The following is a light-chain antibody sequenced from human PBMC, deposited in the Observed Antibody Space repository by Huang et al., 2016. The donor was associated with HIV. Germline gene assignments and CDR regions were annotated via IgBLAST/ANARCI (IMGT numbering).Light chain of an antibody. CDR2: KVS. CDR3: MQGIHRPYT. CDR1: QRLVYSDGDTY. J-gene: IGKJ2*01. V-gene: IGKV2-30*01. Sequence: VVLTQSQLSLPVTLGQPASISCRSGQRLVYSDGDTYLNWFQQRPGQSPRRLIYKVSNRDSGLPDRFGGSGSGTDFTLKISRVEADDVGVYYCMQGIHRPYTFGQGTKLEIK.